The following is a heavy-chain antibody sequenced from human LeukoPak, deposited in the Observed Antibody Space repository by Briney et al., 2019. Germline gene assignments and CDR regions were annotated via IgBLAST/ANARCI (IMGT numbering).Heavy chain of an antibody. V-gene: IGHV5-51*01. CDR1: GYTLTELS. CDR2: IYPGDSDT. Sequence: GASVKVSCKVSGYTLTELSMHWVRQAPGKGLEWMGIIYPGDSDTRYSPSFQGQVTISADKSISTAYLQWSSLKASDTAMYYCASQSSYSYGYDYWGQGTLVTVSS. D-gene: IGHD5-18*01. CDR3: ASQSSYSYGYDY. J-gene: IGHJ4*02.